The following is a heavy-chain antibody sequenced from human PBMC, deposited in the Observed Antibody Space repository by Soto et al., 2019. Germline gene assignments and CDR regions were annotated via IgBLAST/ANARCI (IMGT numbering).Heavy chain of an antibody. V-gene: IGHV3-48*03. J-gene: IGHJ4*02. CDR1: GFMFSSYE. CDR2: ISSGGINI. Sequence: PGGSLRLSCAASGFMFSSYEMNWVRQAPGKGLEWVSYISSGGINIHYADSVKGRFTISRDNAKNSLYLQMDNLRAEDTAVYYCARDHPNRNYGTCFDYWGQGTPVTVSS. D-gene: IGHD1-7*01. CDR3: ARDHPNRNYGTCFDY.